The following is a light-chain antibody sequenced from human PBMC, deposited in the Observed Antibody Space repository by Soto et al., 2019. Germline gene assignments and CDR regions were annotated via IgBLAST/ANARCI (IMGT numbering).Light chain of an antibody. V-gene: IGLV3-1*01. J-gene: IGLJ2*01. Sequence: SYELPQPPSVSVSPGQTASIPCSGDKLGDRFACWYQQKPGQSPVMVIYQDTRRPSGIPERFSGSNSGNTATLTISGTQAMDEADDYCQAWDSSTGVVFGGGTKLTVL. CDR2: QDT. CDR1: KLGDRF. CDR3: QAWDSSTGVV.